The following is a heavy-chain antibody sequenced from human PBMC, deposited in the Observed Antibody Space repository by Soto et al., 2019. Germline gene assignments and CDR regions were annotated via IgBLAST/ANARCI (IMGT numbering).Heavy chain of an antibody. CDR3: AKDLDPYDYGDSYFDY. J-gene: IGHJ4*02. D-gene: IGHD4-17*01. Sequence: GSLRLSCAASGFTFSSYAMSWVRQAPGKGLEWVSAISGSGGSTYYADSVKGRFTISRDNSKNTLYLQMNSLRAEDTAVYYCAKDLDPYDYGDSYFDYWGQGTLVTVSS. CDR1: GFTFSSYA. CDR2: ISGSGGST. V-gene: IGHV3-23*01.